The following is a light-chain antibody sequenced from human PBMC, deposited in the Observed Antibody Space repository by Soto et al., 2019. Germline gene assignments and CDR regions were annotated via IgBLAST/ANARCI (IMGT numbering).Light chain of an antibody. J-gene: IGKJ4*01. CDR3: QQSYTTPLT. CDR2: ASS. V-gene: IGKV1-39*01. CDR1: QSISKY. Sequence: DIQMTQSPFSLSASVGDRVTITCRASQSISKYLIWYQLKPGKAPKLLIYASSSLQSGVPSRFSGSGSGTDFTLTISTLHLEDFATYYCQQSYTTPLTFCGGTKVEIK.